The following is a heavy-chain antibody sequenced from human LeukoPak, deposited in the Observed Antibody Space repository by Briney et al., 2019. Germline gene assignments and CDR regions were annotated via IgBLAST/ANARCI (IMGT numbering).Heavy chain of an antibody. CDR3: ARLVATPGRLYFDY. V-gene: IGHV3-53*01. D-gene: IGHD2-15*01. Sequence: PGGSLRLSCAASGFIVSSNYMGCVRQAPGKGLEYVSVIYSGGNTYYGGSVKGRFTISRDNSKNTIYLQMNSLRAEDTAVFYCARLVATPGRLYFDYWGQGNLVTVSS. CDR1: GFIVSSNY. J-gene: IGHJ4*02. CDR2: IYSGGNT.